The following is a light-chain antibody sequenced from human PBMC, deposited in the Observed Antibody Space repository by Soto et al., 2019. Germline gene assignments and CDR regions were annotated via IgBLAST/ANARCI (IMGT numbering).Light chain of an antibody. CDR2: DAS. J-gene: IGKJ4*01. V-gene: IGKV3-20*01. CDR3: QQYGSTPLT. CDR1: QSVGNNY. Sequence: EIVLTQSPGTLSLSPGARATLSCRASQSVGNNYLAWYQQKPGQAPRFLIYDASSRATGIPDRFSGSGSGTDFTLTISRLEPEDFAVYYCQQYGSTPLTCGGGTKVEIK.